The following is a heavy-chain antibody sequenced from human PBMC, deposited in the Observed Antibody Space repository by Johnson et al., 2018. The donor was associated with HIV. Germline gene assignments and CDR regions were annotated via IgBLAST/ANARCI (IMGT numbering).Heavy chain of an antibody. CDR3: ARTQVYSSSRDDAFDI. Sequence: EVQLVESGGGLVQPGGSLTLSCAVSGFTVSSNYMSWVRQAPGKGLEWVSVLYSGGSTYYADPVQGRFTISRDNSKNTLYLQMSGLRIEDTAVYYCARTQVYSSSRDDAFDIWGQGTMVTVSS. CDR1: GFTVSSNY. J-gene: IGHJ3*02. V-gene: IGHV3-66*02. CDR2: LYSGGST. D-gene: IGHD6-13*01.